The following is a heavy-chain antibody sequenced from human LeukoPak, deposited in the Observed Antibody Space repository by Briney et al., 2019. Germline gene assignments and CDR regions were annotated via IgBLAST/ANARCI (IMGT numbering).Heavy chain of an antibody. CDR3: AREIGYYFDSDDSRLRGRLDV. J-gene: IGHJ6*04. V-gene: IGHV3-53*01. CDR2: IYPGGVT. CDR1: GFTINTNY. D-gene: IGHD3-22*01. Sequence: GGSLRLSCAASGFTINTNYMNWVRQAPGRGLEWLSVIYPGGVTKYAESVKGRFTVSRDIAKNTVYLEMNDLRAEDTALYYCAREIGYYFDSDDSRLRGRLDVWGKGTSVTVSS.